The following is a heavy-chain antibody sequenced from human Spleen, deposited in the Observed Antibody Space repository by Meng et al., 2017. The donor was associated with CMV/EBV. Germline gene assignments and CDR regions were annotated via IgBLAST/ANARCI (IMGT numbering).Heavy chain of an antibody. V-gene: IGHV1-2*02. J-gene: IGHJ4*02. CDR2: IYPASGGT. Sequence: ASVKVSCKASGYTFTGHYLHWVRQAPGQGLEWMGWIYPASGGTNYAQNFQGRVTMTSDTSISTAYMELSGLRSDDTAVYYCARVKKQWLFDYWGQGTLVTVSS. CDR3: ARVKKQWLFDY. CDR1: GYTFTGHY. D-gene: IGHD6-19*01.